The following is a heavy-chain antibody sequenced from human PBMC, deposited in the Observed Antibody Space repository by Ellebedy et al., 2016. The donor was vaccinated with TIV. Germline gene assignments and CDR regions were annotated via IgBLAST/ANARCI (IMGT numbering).Heavy chain of an antibody. V-gene: IGHV4-59*01. CDR3: ARDDGSDLDAFDI. J-gene: IGHJ3*02. CDR1: GGSISNYC. Sequence: SETLSLTCTVSGGSISNYCWSWIRQPPGKRLQWIGYICYSGVTNYNPSLTSRVTMSVDTSRKQFSLRLTSVTTADTAKYYCARDDGSDLDAFDIWGQGTMVTVSS. D-gene: IGHD1-26*01. CDR2: ICYSGVT.